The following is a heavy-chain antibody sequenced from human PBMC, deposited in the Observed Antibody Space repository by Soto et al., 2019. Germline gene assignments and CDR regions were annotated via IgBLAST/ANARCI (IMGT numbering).Heavy chain of an antibody. CDR2: VIPVLGVT. Sequence: QVQLVQSGAELKKPGSSVKLSCRSGGDTFSSYTVSWVRQAPGQRLEWMGRVIPVLGVTNYARKFQGRDEITAEKSTSKAYLERRGLTAEDSGVYYGARRWYCGADCYCQYYYGMDIWGQGTTVTVSS. J-gene: IGHJ6*02. CDR3: ARRWYCGADCYCQYYYGMDI. D-gene: IGHD2-21*02. V-gene: IGHV1-69*02. CDR1: GDTFSSYT.